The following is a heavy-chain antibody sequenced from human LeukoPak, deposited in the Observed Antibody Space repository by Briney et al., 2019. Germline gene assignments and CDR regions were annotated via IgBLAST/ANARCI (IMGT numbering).Heavy chain of an antibody. J-gene: IGHJ4*02. V-gene: IGHV3-21*01. CDR1: GFIFSSYI. CDR2: ISSGSSNI. CDR3: ARLGSGSLYYFDF. Sequence: GGSLRLSCAASGFIFSSYIMNWVRQAPGKGPEWVSSISSGSSNIYYADSVKGRFTISRDNAKNSLYLQVNSLRAEDTAVYYCARLGSGSLYYFDFWGQGTLVTVSS. D-gene: IGHD3-10*01.